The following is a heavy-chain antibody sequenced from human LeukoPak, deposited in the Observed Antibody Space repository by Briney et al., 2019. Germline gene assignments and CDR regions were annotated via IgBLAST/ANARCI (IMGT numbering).Heavy chain of an antibody. D-gene: IGHD3-22*01. CDR2: IYHSGST. Sequence: SETLSLTCTVSGGSISSGGYYWSWIRQPPGKGLEWIGYIYHSGSTYYNPSLKSRVTISVDRSKNQFSLKLSSVTAADTAVYYCATGDYDSSGYLPGHFDYWGQGTLVTVSS. CDR1: GGSISSGGYY. J-gene: IGHJ4*02. CDR3: ATGDYDSSGYLPGHFDY. V-gene: IGHV4-30-2*01.